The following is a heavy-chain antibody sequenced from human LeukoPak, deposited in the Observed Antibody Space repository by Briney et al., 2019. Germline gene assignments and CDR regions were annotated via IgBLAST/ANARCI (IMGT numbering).Heavy chain of an antibody. Sequence: GGSLRLSCAASGFTFSTYTMNWVRQAPGKGLEWVSSISGSSSYIYYTDSLKGRFTISRDNAKNSLYLQMNSPRAEDTACYSCARNLRGGFDLWGQGTLVTVFS. D-gene: IGHD3-16*01. V-gene: IGHV3-21*01. CDR1: GFTFSTYT. J-gene: IGHJ4*02. CDR3: ARNLRGGFDL. CDR2: ISGSSSYI.